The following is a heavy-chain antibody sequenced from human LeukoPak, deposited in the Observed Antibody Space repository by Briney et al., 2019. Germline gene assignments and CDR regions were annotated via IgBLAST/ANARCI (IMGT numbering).Heavy chain of an antibody. J-gene: IGHJ4*02. CDR2: INPNSGGT. V-gene: IGHV1-2*02. CDR1: GYTFTDFY. CDR3: ARERREFFDY. Sequence: ASVKVSCKASGYTFTDFYVHWVRQAPGQGLEWMGWINPNSGGTKYAQNFQGRVTMTRDTSISTAYMELSRLRSDDTAVYYCARERREFFDYWGQGTLVTVSS. D-gene: IGHD3-10*01.